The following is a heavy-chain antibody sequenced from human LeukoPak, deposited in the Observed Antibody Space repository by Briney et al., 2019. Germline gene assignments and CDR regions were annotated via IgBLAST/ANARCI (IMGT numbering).Heavy chain of an antibody. Sequence: SGGSLRLSCAASGFTFSSYGMHWVRQAPGKGLEWVAVIWYDGSNKYYADSVKGRFTISRDNSRDTLYLQMNSLRAEDTAVYYCAKGYYDYVWGSYYFDYWGQEPWSPSPQ. J-gene: IGHJ4*01. CDR3: AKGYYDYVWGSYYFDY. CDR2: IWYDGSNK. D-gene: IGHD3-16*01. CDR1: GFTFSSYG. V-gene: IGHV3-33*06.